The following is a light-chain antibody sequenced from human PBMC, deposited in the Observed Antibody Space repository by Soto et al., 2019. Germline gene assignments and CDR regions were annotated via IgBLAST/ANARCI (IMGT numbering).Light chain of an antibody. Sequence: EIVLTQSPATLSLSPGERATLSCRASQSVSSYLAWYKQKPGKPPRLLIYDASNRATGIPARFSGSGSGTDFTLTISSLEPEDFAVYYCQQRSNWPPWTFGQGTKVEIK. CDR1: QSVSSY. CDR2: DAS. CDR3: QQRSNWPPWT. J-gene: IGKJ1*01. V-gene: IGKV3-11*01.